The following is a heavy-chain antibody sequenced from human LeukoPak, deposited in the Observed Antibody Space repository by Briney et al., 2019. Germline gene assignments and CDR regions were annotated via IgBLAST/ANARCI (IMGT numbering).Heavy chain of an antibody. D-gene: IGHD3-22*01. CDR2: INPNSGGT. J-gene: IGHJ4*02. V-gene: IGHV1-2*02. CDR1: GYTFTGYY. CDR3: ARAHHYDSSGYYPVY. Sequence: ASVKVSCKASGYTFTGYYMHWVRQAPGQGLEWMGWINPNSGGTNYAQKFQGRVTMTRDTSISTAYMELSRLRSDDTAVYYCARAHHYDSSGYYPVYWGQGTLVTVSS.